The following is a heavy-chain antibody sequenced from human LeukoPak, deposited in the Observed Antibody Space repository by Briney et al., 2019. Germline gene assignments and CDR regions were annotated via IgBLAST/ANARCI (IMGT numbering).Heavy chain of an antibody. V-gene: IGHV3-23*01. CDR3: AHTAVYGYYDSSGYYYY. J-gene: IGHJ4*02. CDR2: ISGSGGST. D-gene: IGHD3-22*01. Sequence: GGSLRLSCAASGFTFSSYAMSWVRQAPGKGLEWVSAISGSGGSTYYADSVKGRFTISRDNSKNTLYLQMNILRAEDTAVYYCAHTAVYGYYDSSGYYYYWGQGTLVTVSS. CDR1: GFTFSSYA.